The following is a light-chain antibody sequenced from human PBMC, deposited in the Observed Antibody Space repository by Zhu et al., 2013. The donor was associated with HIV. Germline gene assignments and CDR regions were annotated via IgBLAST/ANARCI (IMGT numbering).Light chain of an antibody. Sequence: TQSPATLSLSPGERATLSCGASRTIVDRYLAWYQQKPGKAPKVLIYAASTLQSGVPSRFSGSGSGTDFTLTISSLQREDSGTYYCHQTYSTWTFGHGTKVEV. CDR1: RTIVDRY. CDR3: HQTYSTWT. J-gene: IGKJ1*01. V-gene: IGKV1-39*01. CDR2: AAS.